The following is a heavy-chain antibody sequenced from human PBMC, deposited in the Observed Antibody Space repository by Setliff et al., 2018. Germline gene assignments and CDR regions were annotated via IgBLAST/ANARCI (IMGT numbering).Heavy chain of an antibody. J-gene: IGHJ6*03. CDR1: DDSISSGSDY. CDR3: ARAISGWYSAHYYYMDV. Sequence: PSETLSLTCTVSDDSISSGSDYWTWIRQPAGKGLEWIGHIYTSGSTNYNPSLKSRVTISVDASKNQLSLNLRSVTAADTAVYYCARAISGWYSAHYYYMDVWGKGTTVTVSS. D-gene: IGHD6-19*01. CDR2: IYTSGST. V-gene: IGHV4-61*09.